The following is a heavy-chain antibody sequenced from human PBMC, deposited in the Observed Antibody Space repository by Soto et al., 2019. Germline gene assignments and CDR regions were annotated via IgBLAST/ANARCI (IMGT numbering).Heavy chain of an antibody. Sequence: GGSLRLSCAASGFTFSNAWMNWVRQAPGKGLEWVGRIKSKTDGGTTDYAAPVKGRFTISRDDSKNTLYLQMNSLKTEDTAVYYCTTDIVVVTAIPYDAFDIWGQGTMVTVSS. CDR2: IKSKTDGGTT. CDR3: TTDIVVVTAIPYDAFDI. CDR1: GFTFSNAW. J-gene: IGHJ3*02. D-gene: IGHD2-21*02. V-gene: IGHV3-15*07.